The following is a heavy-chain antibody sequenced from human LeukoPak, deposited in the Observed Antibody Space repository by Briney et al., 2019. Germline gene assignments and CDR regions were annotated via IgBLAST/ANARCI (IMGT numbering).Heavy chain of an antibody. CDR3: ARSSGHAFPDY. Sequence: PGGSLRLSCAASGLIFHTYNMKWVRQAPGKGLEWVSYISSSSSTIYYADSVKGRFTISRDNAKNSLYLQMDSLTDEDTAVYYCARSSGHAFPDYWGQGTLVTVSS. CDR2: ISSSSSTI. V-gene: IGHV3-48*02. CDR1: GLIFHTYN. D-gene: IGHD3-22*01. J-gene: IGHJ4*02.